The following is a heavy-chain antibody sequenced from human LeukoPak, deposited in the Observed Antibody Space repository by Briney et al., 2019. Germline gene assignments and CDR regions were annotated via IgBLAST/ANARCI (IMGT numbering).Heavy chain of an antibody. V-gene: IGHV1-69*05. D-gene: IGHD5-18*01. CDR1: GGTFSSYA. Sequence: ASVKVSCKASGGTFSSYAISWVRQAPGQGLEWMGGIIPIFGTANYAQKFQGRVTITTDESTSTAYMELSSLRSEDTAVYYCARVDTANPYYYVDVWGKGTTVTVSS. CDR3: ARVDTANPYYYVDV. CDR2: IIPIFGTA. J-gene: IGHJ6*03.